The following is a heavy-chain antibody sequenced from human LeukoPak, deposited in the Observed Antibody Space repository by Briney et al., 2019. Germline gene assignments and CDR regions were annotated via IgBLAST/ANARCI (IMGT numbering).Heavy chain of an antibody. J-gene: IGHJ4*02. CDR1: GASLSDYY. V-gene: IGHV4-34*01. CDR2: IDHRGSA. CDR3: ARDKGHFDVDL. Sequence: SETLSLTCAVHGASLSDYYWTWIRQSPEKGLECIGAIDHRGSANYNPSLESRVTISLDTSKNQFSLNLASVTAADTAVYYCARDKGHFDVDLWGQGTLVTVSS. D-gene: IGHD3-9*01.